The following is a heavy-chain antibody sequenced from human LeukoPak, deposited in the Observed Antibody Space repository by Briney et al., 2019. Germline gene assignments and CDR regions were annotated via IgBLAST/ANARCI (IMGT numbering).Heavy chain of an antibody. J-gene: IGHJ5*02. V-gene: IGHV1-2*02. Sequence: GASVKVSCTASGYTFTGYYMHWVRQAPGQGLEWMGWIKPNNGGTNYAQKFQGRVTMTRDTSISTAYMELSRLRSDDTAVYYCARARGDILVVPAAIWLDPWGQGTLVTVSS. CDR3: ARARGDILVVPAAIWLDP. D-gene: IGHD2-2*01. CDR2: IKPNNGGT. CDR1: GYTFTGYY.